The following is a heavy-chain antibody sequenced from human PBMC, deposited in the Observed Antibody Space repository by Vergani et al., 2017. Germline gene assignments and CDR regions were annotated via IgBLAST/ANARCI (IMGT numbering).Heavy chain of an antibody. CDR3: ARGTRYDAFDI. CDR2: INPNSGGP. J-gene: IGHJ3*02. D-gene: IGHD1-1*01. CDR1: GYTFTGYY. V-gene: IGHV1-2*06. Sequence: QVQLVQSGAEVKKPGASVKVSCKASGYTFTGYYMHWVRQAPGQGLEWMGRINPNSGGPNYAQKFQGRVTMTRDTSISTAYMELSRLRSDDTAVYYCARGTRYDAFDIWGQGTMVTVSS.